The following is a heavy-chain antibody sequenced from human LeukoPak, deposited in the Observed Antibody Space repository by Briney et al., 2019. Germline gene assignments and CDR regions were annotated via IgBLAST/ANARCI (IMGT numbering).Heavy chain of an antibody. Sequence: SETLSLTCTVSGGSLSSYSWSWIRQPPGKRLEWIGYIYYSGSTDYNPSLTSRVTISVDTSKNQFSLKLNSVTAADTAVYYCAREEYGDYVGYWGQGTLVSVSS. V-gene: IGHV4-59*01. CDR1: GGSLSSYS. J-gene: IGHJ4*02. D-gene: IGHD4-17*01. CDR3: AREEYGDYVGY. CDR2: IYYSGST.